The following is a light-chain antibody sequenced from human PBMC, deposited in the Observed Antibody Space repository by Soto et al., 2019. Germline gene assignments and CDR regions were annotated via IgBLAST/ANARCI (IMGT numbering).Light chain of an antibody. CDR2: EVS. CDR3: SSFTGSSSVV. Sequence: QSVLTQPASVSGSPGQSITISCTGTSSDVGTYNYVSWYQQHPGKAPKLMIFEVSNRPSGVSNRFSGSKSGNTASLTISGLQPEDEAAYYCSSFTGSSSVVFGGGTKLTVL. CDR1: SSDVGTYNY. V-gene: IGLV2-14*01. J-gene: IGLJ2*01.